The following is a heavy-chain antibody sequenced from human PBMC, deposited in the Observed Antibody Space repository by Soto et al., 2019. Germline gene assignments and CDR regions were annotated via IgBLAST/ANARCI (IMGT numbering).Heavy chain of an antibody. D-gene: IGHD4-17*01. Sequence: ASVKVSCKASGYTFTSYGISWVRQAPGQGLEWMGWISAYNGNTNYAQKLQGRVTMTTDTSTSTAYMELRSLRSDDTAVYYCARRLFGYGDYDGRYFDLWGRGTLVTVSS. V-gene: IGHV1-18*01. CDR1: GYTFTSYG. CDR3: ARRLFGYGDYDGRYFDL. J-gene: IGHJ2*01. CDR2: ISAYNGNT.